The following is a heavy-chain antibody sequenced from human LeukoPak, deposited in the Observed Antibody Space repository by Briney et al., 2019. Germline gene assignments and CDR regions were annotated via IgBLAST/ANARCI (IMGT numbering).Heavy chain of an antibody. Sequence: GGSLRLSCAASGFTFSSYGMSWVRQVLGKGLEWVSAISGSGGSTYYADSVKGRFTISRDNAKNSLYLQMNSLRAEDTAVYYCARDRFDILTGYYMGYFDYWGQGTLVTVSS. CDR2: ISGSGGST. D-gene: IGHD3-9*01. V-gene: IGHV3-23*01. CDR1: GFTFSSYG. CDR3: ARDRFDILTGYYMGYFDY. J-gene: IGHJ4*02.